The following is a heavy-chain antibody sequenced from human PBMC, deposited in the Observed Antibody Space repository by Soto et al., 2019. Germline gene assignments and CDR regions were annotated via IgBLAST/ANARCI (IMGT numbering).Heavy chain of an antibody. CDR1: GYTFTSYG. Sequence: QVQLVQSGAEVKKPGASVKVSCKASGYTFTSYGISWVRQAPGQGLEWMGWISAYNGNTNYAQKLQGRVTMTTDTATSTAYMELRGLRSDDTAVYYCARDSMRFGELLYPRFDYGGQGTLVTVSS. V-gene: IGHV1-18*01. J-gene: IGHJ4*02. CDR3: ARDSMRFGELLYPRFDY. CDR2: ISAYNGNT. D-gene: IGHD3-10*01.